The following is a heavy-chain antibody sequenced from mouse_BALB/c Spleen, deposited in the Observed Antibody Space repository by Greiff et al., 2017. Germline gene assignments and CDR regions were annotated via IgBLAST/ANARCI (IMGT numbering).Heavy chain of an antibody. V-gene: IGHV5-9*03. J-gene: IGHJ2*01. Sequence: EVQLVESGGGLVKPGGSLKLSCAASGFTFSSYAMSWVRQTPEKRLEWVATISSGGGNTYYPDSVKGRFTISRDNAKNNLYLQMSSLRSEETALYYCARYANYFDYWGQGTTLTVSS. CDR2: ISSGGGNT. CDR3: ARYANYFDY. CDR1: GFTFSSYA.